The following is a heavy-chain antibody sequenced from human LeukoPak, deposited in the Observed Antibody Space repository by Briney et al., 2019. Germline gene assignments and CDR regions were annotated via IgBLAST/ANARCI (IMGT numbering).Heavy chain of an antibody. CDR3: ATGHYGSGSYANWFDP. CDR2: FDPEDGET. D-gene: IGHD3-10*01. CDR1: RYTLLELS. Sequence: ASVKVSCKVSRYTLLELSMHWLRPAPGKGRAWVGGFDPEDGETIYAQKFQGRVTMTEDTSTDTAYMELSSLRSEDTAVYYCATGHYGSGSYANWFDPWGQGTLVTVSS. J-gene: IGHJ5*02. V-gene: IGHV1-24*01.